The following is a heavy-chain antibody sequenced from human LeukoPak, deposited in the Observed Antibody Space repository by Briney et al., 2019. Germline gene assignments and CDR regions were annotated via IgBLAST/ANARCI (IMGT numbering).Heavy chain of an antibody. V-gene: IGHV4-61*02. J-gene: IGHJ5*02. CDR2: IYISGST. CDR1: GGSITSGTYY. Sequence: SETLSLTCTVSGGSITSGTYYWSWIRQPAGKALEWIGRIYISGSTNYNPSLKSRVAISVDTSKNQFSLKLSSVTAADTAVYYCARHKVYSYGYVRPDWFDPWGQGTLVTVSS. CDR3: ARHKVYSYGYVRPDWFDP. D-gene: IGHD5-18*01.